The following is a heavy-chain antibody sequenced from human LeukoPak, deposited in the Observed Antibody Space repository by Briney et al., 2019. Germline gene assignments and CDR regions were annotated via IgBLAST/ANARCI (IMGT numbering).Heavy chain of an antibody. J-gene: IGHJ5*02. CDR3: VRSKSGTYGWFDP. CDR2: IYYAGTP. CDR1: GGSISGSY. V-gene: IGHV4-59*01. D-gene: IGHD4-17*01. Sequence: SETLSLTCTVPGGSISGSYWSWIRQPPGPGLEWFSSIYYAGTPNYNPSLNSRITISVDTSQIQFSLKVSSVTAADTAVYYCVRSKSGTYGWFDPWGQGTLVTVSS.